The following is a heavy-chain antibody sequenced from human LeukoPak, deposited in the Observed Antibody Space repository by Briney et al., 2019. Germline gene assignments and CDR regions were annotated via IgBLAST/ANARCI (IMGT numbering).Heavy chain of an antibody. J-gene: IGHJ4*02. CDR1: GFTFGSYW. D-gene: IGHD2-2*01. CDR3: ARGETSWTLPNDY. CDR2: INQDGSEK. Sequence: GGSLRLSCAASGFTFGSYWMTWVRQASGKGLEWVANINQDGSEKYYVDSVKGRFTISRDNAKNSLYLQMNSLRAEDTAVYYCARGETSWTLPNDYWGQGTLVTVS. V-gene: IGHV3-7*01.